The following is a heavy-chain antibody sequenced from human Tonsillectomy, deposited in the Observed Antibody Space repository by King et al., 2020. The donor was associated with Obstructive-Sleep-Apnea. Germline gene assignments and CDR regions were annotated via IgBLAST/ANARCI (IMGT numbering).Heavy chain of an antibody. V-gene: IGHV3-23*04. J-gene: IGHJ1*01. CDR2: ISGSGGST. Sequence: VQLVESGGGLVQPGGSLRLSCAASGFTFSSFAMSWVRQAPGKGLEWVSAISGSGGSTYYADSVKGRFPISRDNSKNTQYLQMNSLRAEDTAVYSCANVLYGDYGGEYFQHWGQGTLVTVSS. D-gene: IGHD4-17*01. CDR1: GFTFSSFA. CDR3: ANVLYGDYGGEYFQH.